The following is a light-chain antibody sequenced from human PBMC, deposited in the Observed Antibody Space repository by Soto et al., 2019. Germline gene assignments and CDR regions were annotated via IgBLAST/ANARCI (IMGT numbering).Light chain of an antibody. CDR2: AAS. Sequence: EIVMTQSPATLSVSPGERVTLSCRASQSISSNLAWYQQKPGLAPRLLFYAASTRATGIPARFSGSGSGTDFTVTISSLQSEDFAVYYCQQYNDWPWTLGQGTKVEIK. CDR3: QQYNDWPWT. V-gene: IGKV3-15*01. J-gene: IGKJ1*01. CDR1: QSISSN.